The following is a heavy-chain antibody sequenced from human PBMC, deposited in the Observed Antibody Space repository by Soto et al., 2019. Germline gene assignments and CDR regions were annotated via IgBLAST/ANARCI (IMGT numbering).Heavy chain of an antibody. J-gene: IGHJ4*02. CDR1: GGTFSSYT. D-gene: IGHD3-22*01. Sequence: SVKVSCKASGGTFSSYTISWVRQAPGQGLEWMGRIIPILGIANYAQKFQGRVTITADKSTSTAYMELSSLRSEDTAVYYCARDLADYYDSSGSQGFDYWGQGTLVTVSS. V-gene: IGHV1-69*04. CDR3: ARDLADYYDSSGSQGFDY. CDR2: IIPILGIA.